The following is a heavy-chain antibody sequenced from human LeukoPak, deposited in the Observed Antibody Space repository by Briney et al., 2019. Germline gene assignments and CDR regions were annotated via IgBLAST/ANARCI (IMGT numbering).Heavy chain of an antibody. D-gene: IGHD2-2*01. CDR1: GFTFSSYA. CDR3: AKDQDIVVVPAILD. V-gene: IGHV3-23*01. J-gene: IGHJ4*02. CDR2: ISGSGGST. Sequence: PGGSLRLSCAASGFTFSSYAMSWVRQAPGKGLEWVSVISGSGGSTYYADSVKGRFTISRDNSKNTLYLQMNSLRAEDTAVYYCAKDQDIVVVPAILDWGQGTLVTVSS.